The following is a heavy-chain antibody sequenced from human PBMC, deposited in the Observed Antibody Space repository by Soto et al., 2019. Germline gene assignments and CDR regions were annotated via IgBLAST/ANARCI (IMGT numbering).Heavy chain of an antibody. Sequence: GGSLRLSCAASGFTFSSYDMHWVRQATGKGLEWVSAIGTAGDTYYPGSVKGRFTISRENAKNSLYLQMNSLRAGDTAVYYCARGIAAAGSAYYYYYGMDVRGQGTTVTVSS. CDR2: IGTAGDT. CDR1: GFTFSSYD. V-gene: IGHV3-13*01. J-gene: IGHJ6*02. D-gene: IGHD6-13*01. CDR3: ARGIAAAGSAYYYYYGMDV.